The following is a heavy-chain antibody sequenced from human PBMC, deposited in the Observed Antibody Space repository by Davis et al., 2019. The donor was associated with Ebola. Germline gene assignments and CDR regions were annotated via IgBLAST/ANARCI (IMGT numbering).Heavy chain of an antibody. D-gene: IGHD6-6*01. J-gene: IGHJ4*02. CDR3: ARDAFDSYYFDY. CDR1: GGSISSSSYY. V-gene: IGHV4-39*07. CDR2: IYYSGST. Sequence: SETLSLTCTVSGGSISSSSYYWGWIRQPPGKGLEWIGSIYYSGSTYYNPSLKSRVTISVDTSKNQFSLKLSSVTAADTAVYYCARDAFDSYYFDYWGQGTLVTVSS.